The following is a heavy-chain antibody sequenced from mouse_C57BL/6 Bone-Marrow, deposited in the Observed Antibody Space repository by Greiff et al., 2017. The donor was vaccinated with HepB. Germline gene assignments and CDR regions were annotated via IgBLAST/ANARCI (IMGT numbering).Heavy chain of an antibody. CDR1: GFTFSSYA. CDR2: ISDGGSYT. V-gene: IGHV5-4*01. D-gene: IGHD1-1*01. J-gene: IGHJ3*01. Sequence: EVQRVESGGGLVKPGGSLKLSCAASGFTFSSYAMSWVRQTPEKRLEWVATISDGGSYTYYPDNVKGRFTISRDNAKNNLYLQMSHLKSEDTAMYYCAREELRGFPFAYWGQGTLVTVSA. CDR3: AREELRGFPFAY.